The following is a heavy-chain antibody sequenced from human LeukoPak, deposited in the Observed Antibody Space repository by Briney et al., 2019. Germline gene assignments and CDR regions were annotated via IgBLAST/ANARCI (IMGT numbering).Heavy chain of an antibody. CDR1: GFTFSSYS. V-gene: IGHV3-21*01. D-gene: IGHD2-21*02. CDR3: ARDVSALLGLLDY. Sequence: GGSLRLSCAASGFTFSSYSMNWVRQAPGKGLEWVSSVSSSGSYIYYADSVKGRFTISRDNAKNSLYLQMNSLRAEDTAVYYCARDVSALLGLLDYWGQGTLVTVSS. CDR2: VSSSGSYI. J-gene: IGHJ4*02.